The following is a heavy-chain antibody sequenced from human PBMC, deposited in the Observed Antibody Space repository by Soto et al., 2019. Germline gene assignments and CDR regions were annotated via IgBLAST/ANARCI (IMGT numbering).Heavy chain of an antibody. Sequence: ASVKVSCKASGGTFSSYAISWVRQAPGQGLEWMGGIIPIFGTANYAQKFQGRVTITADESTSTAYMELSSLRSEDTAVYYCAKTQQLVLGYYYYYGMDVWGQGTTVTVSS. CDR2: IIPIFGTA. CDR1: GGTFSSYA. V-gene: IGHV1-69*13. CDR3: AKTQQLVLGYYYYYGMDV. D-gene: IGHD6-13*01. J-gene: IGHJ6*02.